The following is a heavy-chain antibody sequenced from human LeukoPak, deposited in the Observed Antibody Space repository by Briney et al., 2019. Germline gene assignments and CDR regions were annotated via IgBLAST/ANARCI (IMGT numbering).Heavy chain of an antibody. Sequence: SEALSLTCTVSGGSISTYYWNWIRQPPGKGLEWIGYIYHSGSTNYNPSLQSRVTISVDTSKNQFSLNLNSVTAADTAVYYCARGGAARLHFQNWGQGTLVTVSS. CDR1: GGSISTYY. J-gene: IGHJ1*01. CDR3: ARGGAARLHFQN. V-gene: IGHV4-59*01. D-gene: IGHD6-6*01. CDR2: IYHSGST.